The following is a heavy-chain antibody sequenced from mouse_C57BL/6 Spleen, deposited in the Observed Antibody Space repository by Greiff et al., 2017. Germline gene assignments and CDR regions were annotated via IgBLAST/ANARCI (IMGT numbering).Heavy chain of an antibody. D-gene: IGHD2-4*01. J-gene: IGHJ4*01. CDR3: AKNDYDHYYAMDY. CDR1: GYTFTGYW. Sequence: QVQLKESGAELMKPGASVKLSCKATGYTFTGYWIEWVQQRPGHGLEWIGEILPGSGSTNYNEKFKGKATFTADTSSNTAYMLLSSLTTDDSAIYYCAKNDYDHYYAMDYWGQGTSVTVSS. V-gene: IGHV1-9*01. CDR2: ILPGSGST.